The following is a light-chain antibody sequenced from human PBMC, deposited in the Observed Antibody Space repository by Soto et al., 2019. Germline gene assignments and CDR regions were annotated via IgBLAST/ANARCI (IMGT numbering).Light chain of an antibody. Sequence: QSVLTQPASVSGSPGQSITISCTGTSSDVGGYNYVSWYQQNPGQAPKLMIYEVSNRPSGVSPRSSGSKPGNAASLTLSGLQAEDEADYYCSLYTSSTFYVCGTGTKVTV. V-gene: IGLV2-14*01. J-gene: IGLJ1*01. CDR1: SSDVGGYNY. CDR2: EVS. CDR3: SLYTSSTFYV.